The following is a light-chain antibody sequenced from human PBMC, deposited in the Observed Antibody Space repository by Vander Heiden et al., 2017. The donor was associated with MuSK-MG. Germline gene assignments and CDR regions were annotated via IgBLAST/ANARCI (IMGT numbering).Light chain of an antibody. CDR2: GAS. Sequence: DIVMTQSPDSLAVSLGERATINCKSSQSLSYRSNNRNNLAWYQHKPGQPPKLLIYGASARESGVPDRFSGSGYGTDFTLTISNRQAEDVAVYYCQQYDRTPPLTFGGGTKVEIK. CDR1: QSLSYRSNNRNN. V-gene: IGKV4-1*01. J-gene: IGKJ4*01. CDR3: QQYDRTPPLT.